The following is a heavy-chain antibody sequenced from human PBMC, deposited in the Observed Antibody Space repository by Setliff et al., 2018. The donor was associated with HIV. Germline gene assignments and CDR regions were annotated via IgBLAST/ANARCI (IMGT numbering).Heavy chain of an antibody. CDR2: INPKSGGT. V-gene: IGHV1-2*06. J-gene: IGHJ6*04. CDR1: GYTFIDYY. D-gene: IGHD1-7*01. CDR3: AKDRTGTGTTLHV. Sequence: GSVKVSCKASGYTFIDYYIHWVRQAPGQGLEWMGRINPKSGGTNYVQKFQGRVTMTRDTSINTAYLELSRLRSDDTAVYYCAKDRTGTGTTLHVWGKGTTVTVSS.